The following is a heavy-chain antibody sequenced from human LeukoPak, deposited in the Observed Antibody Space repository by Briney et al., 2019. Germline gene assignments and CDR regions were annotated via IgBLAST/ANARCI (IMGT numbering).Heavy chain of an antibody. CDR3: ARAHRLGYHLLWGGGAGYYYYMDV. CDR1: GGTFSSYA. Sequence: ASVKVSCKASGGTFSSYAISWVRQAPGQGLEWMGGIIPIFGTANYAQKFQGRVTITADESTSTAYMELSSLRSEDTAVYYCARAHRLGYHLLWGGGAGYYYYMDVWGKGTTVTVSS. CDR2: IIPIFGTA. J-gene: IGHJ6*03. D-gene: IGHD2-2*01. V-gene: IGHV1-69*13.